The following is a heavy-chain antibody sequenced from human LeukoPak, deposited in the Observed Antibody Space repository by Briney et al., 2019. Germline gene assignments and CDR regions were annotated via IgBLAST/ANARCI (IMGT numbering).Heavy chain of an antibody. V-gene: IGHV5-51*01. CDR3: ARREAAAGTWWFDP. D-gene: IGHD6-13*01. Sequence: GESLKISCQGSGYSFTTYWIGWVRQMPGKGLEWMGNIYPGDSDTRYSPSFKGQVTISADKSISTAYLQWSSLKASDTAMYYCARREAAAGTWWFDPWGQGTLVTVSP. CDR2: IYPGDSDT. CDR1: GYSFTTYW. J-gene: IGHJ5*02.